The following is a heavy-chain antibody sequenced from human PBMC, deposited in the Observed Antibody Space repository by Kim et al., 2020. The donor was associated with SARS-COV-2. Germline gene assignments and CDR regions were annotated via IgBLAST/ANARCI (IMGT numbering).Heavy chain of an antibody. CDR3: AKLAIDYDFLTGFVYSDFYYYIDV. CDR1: GYTFSSQW. CDR2: IYPGDSDT. D-gene: IGHD3-9*01. Sequence: GESLKISCQGSGYTFSSQWIGWVRQTPGKGLEWMGIIYPGDSDTTYSPSFQGQVTLSADKSSNTAYLQWSSLKASDTATYYCAKLAIDYDFLTGFVYSDFYYYIDVWGKGTTVIVSS. V-gene: IGHV5-51*01. J-gene: IGHJ6*03.